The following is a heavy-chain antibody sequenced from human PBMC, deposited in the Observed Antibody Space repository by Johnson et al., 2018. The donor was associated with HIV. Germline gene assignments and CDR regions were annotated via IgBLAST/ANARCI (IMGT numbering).Heavy chain of an antibody. V-gene: IGHV3-30-3*01. CDR2: ISHDGSKK. D-gene: IGHD1-14*01. CDR3: ARLDNGDPFDI. CDR1: GFPFSTYS. Sequence: QVQLVESGGGVVQPGRSLRLSCAASGFPFSTYSMHWVRQAPGKGLEWVTVISHDGSKKYYADSLKGRFTISRDNAQNSLYLQMNTLRAEDTAIYYCARLDNGDPFDIWGQGTMVTVSS. J-gene: IGHJ3*02.